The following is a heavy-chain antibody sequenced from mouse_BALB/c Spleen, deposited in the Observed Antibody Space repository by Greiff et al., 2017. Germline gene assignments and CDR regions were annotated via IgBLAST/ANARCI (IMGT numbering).Heavy chain of an antibody. V-gene: IGHV7-3*02. Sequence: VKLVESGGGLVQPGGSLRLSCATSGFTFTDYYMSWVRQPPGKALEWLGFIRNKANGYTTEYSASVKGRFTISRDNSQSILYLQMNTLRAEDSATYYCARDFPHYYGSSYDWGQGTTLTVSS. D-gene: IGHD1-1*01. J-gene: IGHJ2*01. CDR1: GFTFTDYY. CDR3: ARDFPHYYGSSYD. CDR2: IRNKANGYTT.